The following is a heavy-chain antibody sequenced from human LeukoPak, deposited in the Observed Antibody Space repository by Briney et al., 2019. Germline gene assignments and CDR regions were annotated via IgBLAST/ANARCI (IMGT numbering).Heavy chain of an antibody. J-gene: IGHJ4*02. Sequence: PGGSLRLYCAASGFTFSSYSMNWVRQASGKGLEWVSSISSSSSYIYYADSVKGRFTISRDNAKNSLYLQMNSLRAEDTAVYYCARDVVEPFDYWGQGTLVTVSS. CDR3: ARDVVEPFDY. D-gene: IGHD2-21*01. CDR1: GFTFSSYS. V-gene: IGHV3-21*01. CDR2: ISSSSSYI.